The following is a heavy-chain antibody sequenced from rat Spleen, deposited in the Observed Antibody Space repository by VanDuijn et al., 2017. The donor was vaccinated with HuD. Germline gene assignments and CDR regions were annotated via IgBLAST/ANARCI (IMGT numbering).Heavy chain of an antibody. D-gene: IGHD1-4*01. J-gene: IGHJ3*01. Sequence: EVQLVESGGGLVQPGGSMKLSCAASGFTFSNYGMAWVRQAPKKGLEWVTSISPSGGGTYYRDSVKGRFTVSRDNAESTLYLQMDSLRYEDMATYYCTTVGSYPGTFAYWGQGTLVTVSS. CDR1: GFTFSNYG. CDR2: ISPSGGGT. V-gene: IGHV5-27*01. CDR3: TTVGSYPGTFAY.